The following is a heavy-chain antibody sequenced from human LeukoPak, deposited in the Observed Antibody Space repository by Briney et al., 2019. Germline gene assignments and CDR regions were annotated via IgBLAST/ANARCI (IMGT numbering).Heavy chain of an antibody. D-gene: IGHD3-10*01. V-gene: IGHV3-33*06. CDR3: AKDYGTDDSGRRGYLDN. J-gene: IGHJ4*02. CDR1: VFTFSHSG. Sequence: PGRSLRLSCAASVFTFSHSGMFWVRQAPGKGRQWVSIWYDGSEEYYADSVKGRFTISRDNSRNTLFLQMTSLRVEDTAVYSCAKDYGTDDSGRRGYLDNWGQGALVTVSS. CDR2: WYDGSEE.